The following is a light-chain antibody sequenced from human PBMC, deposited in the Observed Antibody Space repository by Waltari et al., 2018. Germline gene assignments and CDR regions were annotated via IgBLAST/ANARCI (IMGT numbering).Light chain of an antibody. V-gene: IGKV1-12*01. CDR1: QGIGTW. J-gene: IGKJ1*01. CDR2: GAS. Sequence: DIQMTQSPSSVSASVGDRVTITCRASQGIGTWLAWYQQKPGKAPKVLIYGASTLLTGVPSRFSGSGSGTEFTLTITGLQPEDLATYFCQQGNSFPPTFGQGTRVEV. CDR3: QQGNSFPPT.